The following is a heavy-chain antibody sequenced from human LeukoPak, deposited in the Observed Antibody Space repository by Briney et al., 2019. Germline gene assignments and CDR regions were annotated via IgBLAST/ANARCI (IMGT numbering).Heavy chain of an antibody. Sequence: GGSLRLSCAASGFSFTTYWMTWVRQAPGKGLQWVANINEDGSVKYYVDSVKGRFTISRDNAKNSLYLQMNSLRAEDTAVYYCARDSGYDYYYYYYYMDVWGKGTTVTVSS. D-gene: IGHD5-12*01. J-gene: IGHJ6*03. CDR3: ARDSGYDYYYYYYYMDV. CDR2: INEDGSVK. V-gene: IGHV3-7*01. CDR1: GFSFTTYW.